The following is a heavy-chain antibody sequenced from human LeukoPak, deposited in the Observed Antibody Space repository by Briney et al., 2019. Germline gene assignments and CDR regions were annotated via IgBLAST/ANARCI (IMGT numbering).Heavy chain of an antibody. CDR2: ISAYNGNT. Sequence: ASVKVSCKASGYTFTSYYMHWMRQAPGQGLEWMGWISAYNGNTNYAQKLQGRVTMTTDTSTSTAYMELRSLRSDDTAVYYCARVWFNYYYYMDVWGKGTTVTISS. V-gene: IGHV1-18*04. CDR3: ARVWFNYYYYMDV. J-gene: IGHJ6*03. CDR1: GYTFTSYY. D-gene: IGHD2-21*01.